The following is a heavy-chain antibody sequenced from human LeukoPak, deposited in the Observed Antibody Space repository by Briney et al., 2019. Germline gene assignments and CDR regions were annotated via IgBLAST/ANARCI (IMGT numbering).Heavy chain of an antibody. Sequence: GGSLRLSCAASGFTFSSYGMHWVRQAPGKGLEWVAFIRYDGSNKYYADSVKGRFTISRDNSKNTLYLQMNSLRAEDTAVYYCAKDLGAYCSSTSCYAPFDYWGQGTPVTVSS. D-gene: IGHD2-2*01. CDR1: GFTFSSYG. J-gene: IGHJ4*02. V-gene: IGHV3-30*02. CDR3: AKDLGAYCSSTSCYAPFDY. CDR2: IRYDGSNK.